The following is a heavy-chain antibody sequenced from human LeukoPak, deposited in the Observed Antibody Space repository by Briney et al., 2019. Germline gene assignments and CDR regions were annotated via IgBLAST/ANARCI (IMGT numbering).Heavy chain of an antibody. V-gene: IGHV4-34*01. Sequence: SETLSLTCAVSGGSLSGYYWSWIRQPPGEGLEWIGEINDVGSTHYNPSLKSRVTLSVDSSKNHFSLRLSSVTAADTAIYYCARGGFLLAFDVWGQGTTVTVSS. J-gene: IGHJ3*01. CDR3: ARGGFLLAFDV. D-gene: IGHD3-3*01. CDR1: GGSLSGYY. CDR2: INDVGST.